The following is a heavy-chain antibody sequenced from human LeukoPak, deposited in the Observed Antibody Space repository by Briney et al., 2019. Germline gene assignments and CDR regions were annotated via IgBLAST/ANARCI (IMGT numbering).Heavy chain of an antibody. V-gene: IGHV1-3*01. CDR1: GYTFTSYA. J-gene: IGHJ4*02. D-gene: IGHD3-9*01. CDR3: ARGHYDILTGLSY. CDR2: INGGNGNT. Sequence: ASVKVSCKASGYTFTSYAMHWVRQAPGQGLEWMGWINGGNGNTKYPQKFQGRVTITRDTSASTAYMELSSLRSEDTAVYYCARGHYDILTGLSYWGQGTLVTVSS.